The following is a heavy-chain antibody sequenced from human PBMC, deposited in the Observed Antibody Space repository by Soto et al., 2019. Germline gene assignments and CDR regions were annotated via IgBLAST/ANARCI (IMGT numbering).Heavy chain of an antibody. J-gene: IGHJ6*02. CDR1: GYTFTTYG. V-gene: IGHV1-18*01. Sequence: ASVKVSCKASGYTFTTYGISWVRQAPGQGLEWMGWISGYNGDTKYAQKFQGRVTMTVDTSTTTAYMELRSLTSDDRVVYYCAKNGQPPYYYYGMDVWGQGTTVTVSS. CDR3: AKNGQPPYYYYGMDV. D-gene: IGHD2-8*01. CDR2: ISGYNGDT.